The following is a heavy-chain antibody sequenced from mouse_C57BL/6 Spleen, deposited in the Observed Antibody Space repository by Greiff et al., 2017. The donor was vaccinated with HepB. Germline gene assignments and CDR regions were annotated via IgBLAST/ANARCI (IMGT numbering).Heavy chain of an antibody. CDR2: INPGSGGT. CDR1: GYAFTNYL. Sequence: VQLQESGAELVRPGTSVKVSCKASGYAFTNYLIEWVKQRPGQGLEWIGVINPGSGGTNYNEKFKGKATLTANKSSSTAYMQLSSLTSEDSAVYFCPRSYHYGSSYYFDYWGQGTTLTVSS. D-gene: IGHD1-1*01. CDR3: PRSYHYGSSYYFDY. V-gene: IGHV1-54*01. J-gene: IGHJ2*01.